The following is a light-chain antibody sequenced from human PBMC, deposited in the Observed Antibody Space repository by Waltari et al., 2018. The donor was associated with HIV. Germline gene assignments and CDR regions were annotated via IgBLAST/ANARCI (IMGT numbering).Light chain of an antibody. V-gene: IGLV2-23*01. CDR1: SRDVGGYGY. CDR3: CSYAGNDTYV. CDR2: DGR. J-gene: IGLJ1*01. Sequence: QPALTQPASVSGSPGQSLTISCTGSSRDVGGYGYVSWYQQHSGIVPKVLIYDGRRRCKGVSSRFSGSRAGNTASLRISGLQTEDEADYYCCSYAGNDTYVFGSGTMVTAL.